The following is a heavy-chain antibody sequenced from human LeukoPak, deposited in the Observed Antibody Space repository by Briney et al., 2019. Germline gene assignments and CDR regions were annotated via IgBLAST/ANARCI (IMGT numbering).Heavy chain of an antibody. V-gene: IGHV1-69*13. CDR3: ARVWFGESTYYFDY. D-gene: IGHD3-10*01. CDR2: IIPIFGTA. CDR1: GCTFSNYA. Sequence: SSVTVSFKASGCTFSNYAISWLRQAPGQGLEWMGVIIPIFGTANYAQKFQGRVTITAAESTSRAYMKLSSRKSEETAVYYCARVWFGESTYYFDYWGQGNLVTVSS. J-gene: IGHJ4*02.